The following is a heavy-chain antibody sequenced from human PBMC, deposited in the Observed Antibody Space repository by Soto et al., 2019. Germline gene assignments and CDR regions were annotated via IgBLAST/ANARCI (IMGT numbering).Heavy chain of an antibody. J-gene: IGHJ4*02. CDR3: AKDHSRIQLWPD. Sequence: GGSLRLSCAASGFTFSSYAMSWVRQAPGKGLEWVSAISGSGGSTYYADSVKGRFTISSDNSKNTLYLQMNSLRAEDTAVYYCAKDHSRIQLWPDWGQGTLVTVSS. CDR1: GFTFSSYA. CDR2: ISGSGGST. D-gene: IGHD5-18*01. V-gene: IGHV3-23*01.